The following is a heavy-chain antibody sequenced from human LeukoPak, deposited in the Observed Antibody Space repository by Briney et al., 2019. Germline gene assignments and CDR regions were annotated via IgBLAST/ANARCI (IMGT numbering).Heavy chain of an antibody. J-gene: IGHJ6*03. CDR1: GYTFTSYG. CDR2: INTNTGNP. Sequence: ASVKVSCKASGYTFTSYGISWVRQAPGQGLEWMGWINTNTGNPTYAQGFTGRFVFSLDTSVSTAYLQISSLKAEDTAVYYCARTERSPSDRGYMDVWGKGTTVTVSS. CDR3: ARTERSPSDRGYMDV. D-gene: IGHD2-21*02. V-gene: IGHV7-4-1*02.